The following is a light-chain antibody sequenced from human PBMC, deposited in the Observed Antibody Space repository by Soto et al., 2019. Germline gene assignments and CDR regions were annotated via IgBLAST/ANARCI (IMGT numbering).Light chain of an antibody. V-gene: IGLV2-14*01. CDR2: DVS. J-gene: IGLJ1*01. CDR1: SSDVGGYNY. CDR3: SSYTISSTF. Sequence: QSVLTQPASVSGSPGQSITISCTGTSSDVGGYNYVSWYQQHPGKAPKLMIYDVSNRPSGVSNRFSGSKSGNTASLTISGLQAVYEADYYCSSYTISSTFFGTGTKVTVL.